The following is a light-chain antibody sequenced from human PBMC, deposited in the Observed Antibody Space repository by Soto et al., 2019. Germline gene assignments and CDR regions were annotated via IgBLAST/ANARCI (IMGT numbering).Light chain of an antibody. CDR1: EGISSY. CDR3: QQYYSYPRT. J-gene: IGKJ1*01. CDR2: AAF. Sequence: AIRMTQSPSSFSASTGDRVTITCRASEGISSYLAWYQQKPGKAPKLQIYAAFTLQSGVPSRFSGSGSGTDFTLTISCLQSEDFATYYCQQYYSYPRTFGQGTKVEIK. V-gene: IGKV1-8*01.